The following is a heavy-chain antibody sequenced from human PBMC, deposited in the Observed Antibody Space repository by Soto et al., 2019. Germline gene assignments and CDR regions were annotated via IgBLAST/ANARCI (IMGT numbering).Heavy chain of an antibody. J-gene: IGHJ6*02. CDR3: ARVFSALVEEQRLVDYYYYGMDV. CDR2: INPSGGST. V-gene: IGHV1-46*01. CDR1: GYTFTSYY. D-gene: IGHD6-13*01. Sequence: ASVKVSCKASGYTFTSYYMHWVRQAPGQGLEWMGIINPSGGSTSYAQKFQGRVTMTRDTSTSTVYMELSSLRSEDTAVYYCARVFSALVEEQRLVDYYYYGMDVWGQGTTVTVSS.